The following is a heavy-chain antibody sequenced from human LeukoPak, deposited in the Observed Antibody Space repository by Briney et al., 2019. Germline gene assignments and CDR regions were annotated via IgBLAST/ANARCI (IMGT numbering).Heavy chain of an antibody. V-gene: IGHV4-59*12. Sequence: SETLSLTCTVSGGSISSDYWSWIRQPPGKGLEWIGYIYYSGSTNYNPSLKSRVIISVDKSKNQFSLKLSSVTAADTAVYYCARPLTGAFDIWGQGTMVTVSS. CDR1: GGSISSDY. CDR3: ARPLTGAFDI. CDR2: IYYSGST. D-gene: IGHD3-9*01. J-gene: IGHJ3*02.